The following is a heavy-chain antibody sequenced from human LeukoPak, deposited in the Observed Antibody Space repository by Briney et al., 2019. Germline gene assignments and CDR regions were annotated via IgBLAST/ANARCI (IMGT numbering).Heavy chain of an antibody. CDR1: GGTFSSYA. J-gene: IGHJ6*02. V-gene: IGHV1-69*13. Sequence: GASVKVSCKASGGTFSSYAISWVRQAPGQGLEWMGGIIPIFGTANYAQKFQGRVTITADESTSTAYMELSSLRSEDTAVYYCARDRFVATIVSQGAGSGYYYYGMDVWGQGTTVTASS. CDR3: ARDRFVATIVSQGAGSGYYYYGMDV. CDR2: IIPIFGTA. D-gene: IGHD5-12*01.